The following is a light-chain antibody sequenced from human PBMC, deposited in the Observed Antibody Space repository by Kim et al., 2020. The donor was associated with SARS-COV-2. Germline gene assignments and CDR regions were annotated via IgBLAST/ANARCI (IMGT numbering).Light chain of an antibody. CDR3: QQYYSHPLT. J-gene: IGKJ4*01. V-gene: IGKV1-NL1*01. CDR1: QCSSNS. Sequence: ASVGDRLTLTCRASQCSSNSLAWYQQKPGKAPKLLLSATSKLERGVPSRFSGSGSGTTYTLTISNLQPEDFATYYCQQYYSHPLTFGGGTKVDIK. CDR2: ATS.